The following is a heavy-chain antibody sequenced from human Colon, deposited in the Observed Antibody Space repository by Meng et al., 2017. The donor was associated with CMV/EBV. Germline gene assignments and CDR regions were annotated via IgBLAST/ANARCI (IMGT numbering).Heavy chain of an antibody. J-gene: IGHJ5*02. V-gene: IGHV4-39*01. CDR1: GGSISSSSYY. D-gene: IGHD6-13*01. CDR3: ASNIAAAGPVPFDP. CDR2: IYYSGST. Sequence: SGGSISSSSYYWGWIRQPPEKGLEWIGSIYYSGSTYYNPSLKSRVTISVDTSKNQFSLKLSSVTAADTAVYYCASNIAAAGPVPFDPWGQGTLVTVSS.